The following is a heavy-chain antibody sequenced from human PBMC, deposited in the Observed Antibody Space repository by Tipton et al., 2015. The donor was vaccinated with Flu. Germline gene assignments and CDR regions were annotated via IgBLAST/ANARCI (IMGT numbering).Heavy chain of an antibody. CDR1: GFTFNRYA. V-gene: IGHV3-23*01. Sequence: SLRLSCAASGFTFNRYAMSWVRQAPGKGLEWVSGISGGGAIRYFADSVKGRFTISRGNSKNMLYLQMNSLRPEDTAIYYCAKVIPELVAGLDYWGQGTLVTVSS. CDR2: ISGGGAIR. J-gene: IGHJ4*02. D-gene: IGHD6-19*01. CDR3: AKVIPELVAGLDY.